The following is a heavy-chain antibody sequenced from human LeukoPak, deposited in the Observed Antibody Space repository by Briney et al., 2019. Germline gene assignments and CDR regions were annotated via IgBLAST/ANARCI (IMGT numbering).Heavy chain of an antibody. V-gene: IGHV1-69*04. CDR3: ARVPIAAAGGLDY. CDR2: IIPILGIA. Sequence: SVKVSCKASGGTFSSYAISWVRQAPGQGLEWMGRIIPILGIANYAQKFQGRVTITADKSTSTAYMELSSLRSEDTAVYYCARVPIAAAGGLDYWGQGTPVTVSS. CDR1: GGTFSSYA. D-gene: IGHD6-13*01. J-gene: IGHJ4*02.